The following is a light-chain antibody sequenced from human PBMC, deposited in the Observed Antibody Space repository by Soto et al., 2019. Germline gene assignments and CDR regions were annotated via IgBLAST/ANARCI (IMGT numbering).Light chain of an antibody. V-gene: IGKV3-15*01. CDR2: GAS. CDR3: QQYNNWPPLT. Sequence: EIVMTQSPATLSVSPGERATLSCRASQSVSSNLAWYQQKPGQAPMLLIYGASTRATGIPARFSGSGSGTEFTLTISGLQSEDFAVYYCQQYNNWPPLTFGGGNKVEIK. J-gene: IGKJ4*01. CDR1: QSVSSN.